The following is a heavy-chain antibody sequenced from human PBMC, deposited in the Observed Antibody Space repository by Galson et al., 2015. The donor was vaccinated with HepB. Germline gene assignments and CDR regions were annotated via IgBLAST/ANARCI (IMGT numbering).Heavy chain of an antibody. CDR2: IWYDGTKG. D-gene: IGHD3-10*01. CDR1: GFTFSTYG. CDR3: ARGAPDAYYSGSLEDF. J-gene: IGHJ4*02. Sequence: SLRLSCAASGFTFSTYGMHWVRQAPDKGLEWVALIWYDGTKGYYADSVKGRFTISRDNSKNTLYLQMNSLRVEDTAVYYCARGAPDAYYSGSLEDFWGQGTLVTVSS. V-gene: IGHV3-33*03.